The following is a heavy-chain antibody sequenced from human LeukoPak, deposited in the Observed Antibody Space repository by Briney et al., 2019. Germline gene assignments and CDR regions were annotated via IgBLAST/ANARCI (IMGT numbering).Heavy chain of an antibody. CDR3: ARAQVGAPTDL. D-gene: IGHD1-26*01. CDR1: GFPFSSYA. J-gene: IGHJ5*02. Sequence: GGSLRLSCAASGFPFSSYAMYWVRQAPGNGLVWVARIHGDGDNISYADSVRGRFTISRDNAKDTLYLHMNSLRPEDTAVYYCARAQVGAPTDLWGQGTLVTVSS. CDR2: IHGDGDNI. V-gene: IGHV3-74*01.